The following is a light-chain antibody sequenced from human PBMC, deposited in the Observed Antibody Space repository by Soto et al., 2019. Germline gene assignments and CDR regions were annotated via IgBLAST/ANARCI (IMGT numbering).Light chain of an antibody. V-gene: IGLV2-14*01. CDR2: EVS. CDR1: SSDVGGYKY. Sequence: HSVLTQPASVSGSPGQSITISCTGTSSDVGGYKYVSWYHQYPGKAPKLMIYEVSNRPSGVSDRFSGSKSGNTASLTISGLQAEDEGDYYCYSYTSSSTVVFGGGTKLTVL. CDR3: YSYTSSSTVV. J-gene: IGLJ2*01.